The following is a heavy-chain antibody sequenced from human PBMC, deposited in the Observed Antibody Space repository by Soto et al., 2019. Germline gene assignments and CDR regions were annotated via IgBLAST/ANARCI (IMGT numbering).Heavy chain of an antibody. Sequence: GGSLRLSCAASGFTFNSYAMSWVRQAPGKGLEWVSAISASGDSTYYADAVKGRFTISRDNSKNTLYLEMNSLRAEDTALYYCPKPPLTSLPGFFWFAPWGGGPLVTVSS. CDR1: GFTFNSYA. CDR3: PKPPLTSLPGFFWFAP. CDR2: ISASGDST. J-gene: IGHJ5*02. V-gene: IGHV3-23*01. D-gene: IGHD3-16*01.